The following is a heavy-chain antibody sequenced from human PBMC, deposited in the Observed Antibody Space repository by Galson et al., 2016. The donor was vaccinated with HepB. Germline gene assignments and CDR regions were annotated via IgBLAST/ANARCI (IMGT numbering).Heavy chain of an antibody. CDR3: AKDSIAARRGAFDV. CDR1: GYTFSAYH. J-gene: IGHJ3*01. Sequence: VKVSCKASGYTFSAYHVPWVRQAPGQGLEWMGWINPDSGATTYAQKFTGWVTLTRDTSINTIYMEVSSLKADDTAVYYCAKDSIAARRGAFDVWGQGTRVTVSS. CDR2: INPDSGAT. D-gene: IGHD6-6*01. V-gene: IGHV1-2*04.